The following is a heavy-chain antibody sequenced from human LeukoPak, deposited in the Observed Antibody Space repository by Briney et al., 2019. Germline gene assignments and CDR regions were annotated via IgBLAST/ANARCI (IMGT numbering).Heavy chain of an antibody. V-gene: IGHV1-18*01. CDR1: GYTFTSYG. Sequence: ASVKVSCKASGYTFTSYGISWVRQAPGQGLEWMGWISAYNGNTNYAQKLQGRVTMTTDTSTSTAYMELRSLRSDDTAVYYCARARHSGYSSGWYLVDYWGQGTLVTVSS. D-gene: IGHD6-13*01. CDR2: ISAYNGNT. CDR3: ARARHSGYSSGWYLVDY. J-gene: IGHJ4*02.